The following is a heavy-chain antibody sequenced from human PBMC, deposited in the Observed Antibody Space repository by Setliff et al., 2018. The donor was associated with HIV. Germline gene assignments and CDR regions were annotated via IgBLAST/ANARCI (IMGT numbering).Heavy chain of an antibody. CDR2: IIPIFGTA. CDR1: GYTFTSYT. D-gene: IGHD2-21*01. Sequence: SVKVSCKASGYTFTSYTLHWVRQAPGQRLEWMGGIIPIFGTANYAQKFQGRVTITADESTSTAYMELSSLRSEDTAVYYCAKDGGEVRWGQGTLVTVSS. CDR3: AKDGGEVR. J-gene: IGHJ4*02. V-gene: IGHV1-69*13.